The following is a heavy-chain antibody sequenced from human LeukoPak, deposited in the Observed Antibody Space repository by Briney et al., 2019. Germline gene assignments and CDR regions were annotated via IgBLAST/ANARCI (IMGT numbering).Heavy chain of an antibody. D-gene: IGHD5-24*01. J-gene: IGHJ4*02. Sequence: PSETLSLTCTVSGGSISSYYWSWIRQPPGKGLEWIGYIYYSGSTNYNPSLKSRVTISVDTSKNQFSLKLSSVTAADTAVYYCARGGSEMATIPFDYWGQGTLVTVSS. CDR1: GGSISSYY. V-gene: IGHV4-59*12. CDR2: IYYSGST. CDR3: ARGGSEMATIPFDY.